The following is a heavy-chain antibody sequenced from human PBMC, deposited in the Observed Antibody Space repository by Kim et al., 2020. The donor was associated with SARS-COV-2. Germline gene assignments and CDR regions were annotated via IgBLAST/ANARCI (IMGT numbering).Heavy chain of an antibody. J-gene: IGHJ4*02. CDR2: INHSGST. CDR3: ARGRIAAAGLDY. V-gene: IGHV4-34*01. CDR1: GGSFSGYY. D-gene: IGHD6-13*01. Sequence: SETLSLTCAVYGGSFSGYYWSWIRQPPGKGLEWIGEINHSGSTNYNPSLKSRVTISVDTSKNQFSLKLSSVTAADTAVYYGARGRIAAAGLDYWGQGTLVTVSS.